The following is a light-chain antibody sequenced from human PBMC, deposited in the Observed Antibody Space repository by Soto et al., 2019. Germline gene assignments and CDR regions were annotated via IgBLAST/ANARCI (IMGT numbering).Light chain of an antibody. CDR1: QDISNY. CDR3: QQYDNLLIT. CDR2: DAS. J-gene: IGKJ5*01. Sequence: DIQMTQSPSSQSASVGDRVTITCQASQDISNYLNWYQQKPGKAPNLLFYDASHLETGVPSRFSGSGSGTDFTFTISSLQPEDIATYYCQQYDNLLITFGQGTLLEIK. V-gene: IGKV1-33*01.